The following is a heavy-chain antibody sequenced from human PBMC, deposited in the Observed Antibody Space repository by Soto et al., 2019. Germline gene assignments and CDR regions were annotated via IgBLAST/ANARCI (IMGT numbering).Heavy chain of an antibody. CDR1: GFTFSSYA. Sequence: QVQLVESGGGVVQPGRSLRLSCAASGFTFSSYAMHWVRQAPGKGLEWVAVISYDGSNKYYADYVKGRFTISRDNSKNTLYLQRNSLRAEDTAVYYCARDRGSSWYFYYYDGMDVWGQGTTVTVSS. CDR3: ARDRGSSWYFYYYDGMDV. J-gene: IGHJ6*02. CDR2: ISYDGSNK. V-gene: IGHV3-30-3*01. D-gene: IGHD6-13*01.